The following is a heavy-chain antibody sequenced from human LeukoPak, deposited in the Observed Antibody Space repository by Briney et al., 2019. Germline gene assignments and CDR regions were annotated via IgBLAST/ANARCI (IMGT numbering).Heavy chain of an antibody. D-gene: IGHD2-15*01. V-gene: IGHV3-13*01. CDR3: ARFTRYCSGGSCYRFFDY. Sequence: GGSLRLSCAASGLTFSSYDMHWVRQATGKGLEWVSAIGTAGDTYYPGSVKGRFTISRENAKDSLYLQMNSLRAGDTAVYYCARFTRYCSGGSCYRFFDYWGQGTLVTVSS. CDR1: GLTFSSYD. J-gene: IGHJ4*02. CDR2: IGTAGDT.